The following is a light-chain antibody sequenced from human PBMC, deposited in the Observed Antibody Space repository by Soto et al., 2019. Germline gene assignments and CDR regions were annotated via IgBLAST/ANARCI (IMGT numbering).Light chain of an antibody. CDR2: AAS. J-gene: IGKJ1*01. Sequence: EIVMTQSPATLSVSPGERATLSCRASQSVSSKLAWYQQKPGQAPRLLIYAASTRATGIPARFSGSGSGTEFTLTIRSLQSEDFPIYYCQQYNIWRTFGQGTDVEI. CDR3: QQYNIWRT. V-gene: IGKV3D-15*01. CDR1: QSVSSK.